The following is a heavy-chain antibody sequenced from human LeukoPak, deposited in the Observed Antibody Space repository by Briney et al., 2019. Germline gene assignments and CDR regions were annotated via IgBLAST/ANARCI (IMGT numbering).Heavy chain of an antibody. CDR2: INHSGST. J-gene: IGHJ2*01. V-gene: IGHV4-34*01. Sequence: SETLSLTCAVYGGSFSGYYWSWIRQPPGKGLEWIGEINHSGSTYYNPSLKSRVTISVDTSKNQFSLKLSSVTAADTAVYYCAREEGGFYGDYVKYFDLWGRGTLVTVSS. CDR3: AREEGGFYGDYVKYFDL. D-gene: IGHD4-17*01. CDR1: GGSFSGYY.